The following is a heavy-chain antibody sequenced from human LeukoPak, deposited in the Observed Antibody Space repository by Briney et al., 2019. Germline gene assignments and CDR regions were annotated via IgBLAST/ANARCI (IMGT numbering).Heavy chain of an antibody. V-gene: IGHV3-30-3*01. CDR2: ISYDGSNK. D-gene: IGHD3-22*01. CDR3: ARVGYDSSGYSHFDF. Sequence: GGSLRLSCAASGFTFSSYAMHWVRQAPGKGLEWVAVISYDGSNKYYADSVKGRFTISRDNSKNTLYLQMNSLRAEDTAVYYCARVGYDSSGYSHFDFWGQGTLVTVSS. CDR1: GFTFSSYA. J-gene: IGHJ4*02.